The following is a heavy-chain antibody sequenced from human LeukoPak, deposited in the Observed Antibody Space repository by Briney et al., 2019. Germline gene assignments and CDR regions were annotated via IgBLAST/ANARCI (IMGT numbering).Heavy chain of an antibody. V-gene: IGHV4-34*01. CDR2: INHRGST. Sequence: SETLSLTCAVYGESLSKYYWTWIRQSPGKGLEWIGEINHRGSTNLNPSLKSRVTLSVDTSKHQFSLRLTSVTAADAAVYYCASSVGSTDYWGQGTLVTVSS. J-gene: IGHJ4*02. CDR1: GESLSKYY. D-gene: IGHD1-26*01. CDR3: ASSVGSTDY.